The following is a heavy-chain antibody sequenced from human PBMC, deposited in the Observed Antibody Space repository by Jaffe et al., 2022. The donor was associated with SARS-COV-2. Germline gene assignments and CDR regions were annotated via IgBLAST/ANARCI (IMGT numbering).Heavy chain of an antibody. J-gene: IGHJ6*02. CDR3: ARVYSSNWRLYYNGIDV. V-gene: IGHV4-59*02. Sequence: QVQLQESGPGLVKSPGTLSLSCTVSGASVTNYYWTWIRQSPGKGLEWIGYIYYTGIIDYNPSLKTRVTMSVDTLNNQVSLTLNSVTAADTAVYYCARVYSSNWRLYYNGIDVWGQGTAVTVSS. CDR2: IYYTGII. D-gene: IGHD4-4*01. CDR1: GASVTNYY.